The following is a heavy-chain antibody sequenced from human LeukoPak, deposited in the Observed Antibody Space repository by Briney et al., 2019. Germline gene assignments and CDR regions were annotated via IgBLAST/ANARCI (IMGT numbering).Heavy chain of an antibody. Sequence: SLRLSCAASGFTFDDCAMHWVQQAPGKGLEGVSGISWNSGSIGYADSVKGRFTISRDNAKNSLYLQMNSLRAEDTALYYCAKDMYYGSSGYYYSWGQGTLVTVSS. D-gene: IGHD3-22*01. CDR1: GFTFDDCA. CDR3: AKDMYYGSSGYYYS. CDR2: ISWNSGSI. V-gene: IGHV3-9*01. J-gene: IGHJ4*02.